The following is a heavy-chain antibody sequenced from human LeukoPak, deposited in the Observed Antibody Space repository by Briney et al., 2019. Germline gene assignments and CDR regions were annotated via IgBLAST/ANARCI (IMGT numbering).Heavy chain of an antibody. CDR3: ARVSKTSSIAAAGIRGSWFDP. J-gene: IGHJ5*02. CDR2: IYYSGST. CDR1: GGSISSYY. Sequence: NPSETLSLTCTVSGGSISSYYWSWIRQPPGKGLEWIGYIYYSGSTNYNPSLKSRVTISVDTSKNQFSLKLSSVTAADTAVYYCARVSKTSSIAAAGIRGSWFDPWGQGTLVTVSS. V-gene: IGHV4-59*08. D-gene: IGHD6-13*01.